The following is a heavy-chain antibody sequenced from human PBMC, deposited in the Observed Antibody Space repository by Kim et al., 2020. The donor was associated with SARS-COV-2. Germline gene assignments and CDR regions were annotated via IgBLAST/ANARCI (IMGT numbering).Heavy chain of an antibody. CDR3: AKVRARLLGYYYYGMDV. J-gene: IGHJ6*02. V-gene: IGHV3-23*01. D-gene: IGHD2-8*02. Sequence: GGSLRLSCAASGFTFSSYAMSWVRQAPGKGLEWVSAISGSGGSTYYADPVKGRFTISRDNSKNTLYLQMNSLRVEDTAVYYCAKVRARLLGYYYYGMDVWGQGTTVTVSS. CDR1: GFTFSSYA. CDR2: ISGSGGST.